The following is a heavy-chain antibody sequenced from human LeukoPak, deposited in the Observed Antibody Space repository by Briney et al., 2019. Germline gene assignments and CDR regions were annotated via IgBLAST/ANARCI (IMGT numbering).Heavy chain of an antibody. J-gene: IGHJ5*02. CDR2: IYHSGST. Sequence: PSETLSLTCTVSGDSISSYYWSWIRQPPGKGLEWIGSIYHSGSTNYNPSLKSRVTISVDMSKNQFSLKMSSVTAADTAVYYCARAYSSSWYWNWFDPWGQGTPVTVSS. CDR1: GDSISSYY. CDR3: ARAYSSSWYWNWFDP. D-gene: IGHD6-13*01. V-gene: IGHV4-59*08.